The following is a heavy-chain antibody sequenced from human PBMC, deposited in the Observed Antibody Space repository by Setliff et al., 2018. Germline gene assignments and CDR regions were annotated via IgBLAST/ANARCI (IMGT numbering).Heavy chain of an antibody. D-gene: IGHD6-19*01. J-gene: IGHJ6*03. CDR2: IIHSGST. CDR1: GGSFSGYY. V-gene: IGHV4-34*12. CDR3: AREQWLDPPGYYYMDV. Sequence: SETLSLTCAVYGGSFSGYYWSWIRQPPGKRLEWIGEIIHSGSTNYNPSLKSRVTISIDTSKNQFSLKLNSVTAADMAVYYCAREQWLDPPGYYYMDVWAKGTTVTVSS.